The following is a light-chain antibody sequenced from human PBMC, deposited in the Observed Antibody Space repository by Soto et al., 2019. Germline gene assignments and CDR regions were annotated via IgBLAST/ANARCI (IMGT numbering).Light chain of an antibody. CDR1: QSVSSSY. CDR3: QQYGSSHMYI. CDR2: GAS. Sequence: EIVLTQSPGTLSLSPGERATLSCRASQSVSSSYLAWYQQKPGQAPRLLIYGASSRATGIPDRFSGSGSGTDFTLTISRLEPEDFAVYYCQQYGSSHMYICGQGTKLEIK. V-gene: IGKV3-20*01. J-gene: IGKJ2*01.